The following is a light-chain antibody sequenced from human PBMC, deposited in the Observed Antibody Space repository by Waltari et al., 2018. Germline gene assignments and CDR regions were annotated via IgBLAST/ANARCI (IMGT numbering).Light chain of an antibody. CDR1: SLRRYS. J-gene: IGLJ2*01. Sequence: SFELTQDPPVSVALGHTVRITCQGDSLRRYSASWYQQRPGQAPILVLYGQNNRPSGIPDRFSGCNSGNTASLIITGAQAEDEAYYYCHSRDTSSTRFFGGGTRLTV. CDR2: GQN. CDR3: HSRDTSSTRF. V-gene: IGLV3-19*01.